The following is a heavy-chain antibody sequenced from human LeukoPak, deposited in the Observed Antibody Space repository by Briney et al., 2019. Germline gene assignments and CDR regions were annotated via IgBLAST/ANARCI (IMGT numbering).Heavy chain of an antibody. Sequence: ASVKVSCKTYGYTFTTYVISWVRQAPGQGLEWMGWISAYNGNTNYAQKFQGRVTLTMDTSTTTAYMELRSLRSDDTAVYYCARKGDNGNAFDIWGQGTLVTVSS. V-gene: IGHV1-18*01. CDR1: GYTFTTYV. D-gene: IGHD1-1*01. CDR3: ARKGDNGNAFDI. CDR2: ISAYNGNT. J-gene: IGHJ4*02.